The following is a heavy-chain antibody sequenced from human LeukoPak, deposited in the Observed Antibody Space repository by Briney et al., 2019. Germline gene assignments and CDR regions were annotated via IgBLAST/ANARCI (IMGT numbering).Heavy chain of an antibody. J-gene: IGHJ4*02. D-gene: IGHD3-22*01. Sequence: SETLSLTCTVSGGSISSSSYYWGWIRQPPGKGLEWIGSIYYSGSTYYNPSLKSRVTISVDTSKNQFSLKLSSVTAAGTAVYYCARPGGDYYDSSGYPDYWGQGTLVTVSS. CDR2: IYYSGST. CDR1: GGSISSSSYY. V-gene: IGHV4-39*01. CDR3: ARPGGDYYDSSGYPDY.